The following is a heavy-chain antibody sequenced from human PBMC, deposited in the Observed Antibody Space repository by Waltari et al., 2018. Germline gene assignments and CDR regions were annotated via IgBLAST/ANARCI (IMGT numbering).Heavy chain of an antibody. CDR3: ARDKVGSADY. D-gene: IGHD1-26*01. CDR2: ITRNGDTT. CDR1: AFTFSTYA. J-gene: IGHJ4*02. Sequence: EVQLVESGGGLVQPGGSLILSCAASAFTFSTYAMHWVRQAPGKGLEYVSSITRNGDTTYYANSVTGRFTISRDNSKNTLYLQMGSLRVDDMAVYYCARDKVGSADYWGQGTLVTVSS. V-gene: IGHV3-64*01.